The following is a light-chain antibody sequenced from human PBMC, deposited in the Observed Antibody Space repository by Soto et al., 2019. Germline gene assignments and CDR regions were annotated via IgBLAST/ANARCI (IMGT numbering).Light chain of an antibody. V-gene: IGKV3-20*01. CDR1: QSVSSSY. J-gene: IGKJ2*01. CDR3: HQYGSSPPNT. Sequence: EVVLTQSPGTLSLSPGERATLSCRASQSVSSSYLAWYQQKPGQAPRLLIYGASSRATGIPDRFSGSGSVTDCTLTISRLEPEDFAVYYCHQYGSSPPNTFGQGTQLEIK. CDR2: GAS.